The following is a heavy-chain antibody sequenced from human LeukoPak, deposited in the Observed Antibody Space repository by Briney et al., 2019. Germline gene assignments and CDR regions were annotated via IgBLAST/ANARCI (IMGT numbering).Heavy chain of an antibody. Sequence: TSVKVSCKASGFTFTSSAVQWVRQARGQHLEWIGWIVVGSGNTNYAQKFQERVTITRDMSTSTAYMELSSLRSEDTAVYYCAAGIYCGGDCYPGGYWGQGTLVTVSS. V-gene: IGHV1-58*01. CDR1: GFTFTSSA. D-gene: IGHD2-21*01. CDR2: IVVGSGNT. CDR3: AAGIYCGGDCYPGGY. J-gene: IGHJ4*02.